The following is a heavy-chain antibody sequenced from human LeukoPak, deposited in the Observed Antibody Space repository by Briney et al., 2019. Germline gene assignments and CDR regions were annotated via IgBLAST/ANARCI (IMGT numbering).Heavy chain of an antibody. J-gene: IGHJ4*02. CDR1: GFTFITYS. CDR2: ISSSSDYI. V-gene: IGHV3-21*01. D-gene: IGHD5-12*01. Sequence: GGSLRLSCVASGFTFITYSMNWVRQAPGKGLEWVSSISSSSDYIYYADSVKGRFTISRDNAKNSLYLQMNSLRAEDTAVYYCARQAYSGYEFDYWGQGTLVTVSS. CDR3: ARQAYSGYEFDY.